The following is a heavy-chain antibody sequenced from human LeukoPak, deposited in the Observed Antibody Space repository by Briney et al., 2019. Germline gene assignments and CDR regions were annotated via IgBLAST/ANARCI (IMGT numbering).Heavy chain of an antibody. J-gene: IGHJ4*02. CDR3: AREYSASEH. CDR1: GYTFVGYY. V-gene: IGHV1-2*02. Sequence: PVASVKVSCKASGYTFVGYYLHWVRQAPGQGLEWMAWIAPYTGNTHYAQKFQGRITVTRDTSVSTTYMELSWLTSDDTARYYCAREYSASEHWGQGTLVTVSS. CDR2: IAPYTGNT. D-gene: IGHD5-12*01.